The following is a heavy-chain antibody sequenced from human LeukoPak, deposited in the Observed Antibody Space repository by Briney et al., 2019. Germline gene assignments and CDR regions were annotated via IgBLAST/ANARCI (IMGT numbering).Heavy chain of an antibody. J-gene: IGHJ4*02. CDR1: GGSISSSSYY. CDR2: IYYSGST. D-gene: IGHD3-10*01. CDR3: ARQSWGYYGSGSYYNEDY. Sequence: SETLSLTCILSGGSISSSSYYWGWIRQPPGKGREWIGSIYYSGSTHYNPSLRSRVTISVDTSKNQFSLKLSSVTAADTAVYYCARQSWGYYGSGSYYNEDYWGQGTLVTVSS. V-gene: IGHV4-39*01.